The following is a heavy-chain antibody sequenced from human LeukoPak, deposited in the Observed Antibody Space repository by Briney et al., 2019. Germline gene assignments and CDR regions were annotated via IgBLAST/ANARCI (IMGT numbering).Heavy chain of an antibody. V-gene: IGHV3-23*01. CDR2: ISENGSST. J-gene: IGHJ4*02. Sequence: PGGSLRLSCAASGFSFSNHAMSWVRQAPGKGLEWVSAISENGSSTPYADSVKGRFIISRDNSKNTLYLQMNSLRAEDTAVYYCAKDGGRGIENYSWGTFDYWGQGTLVTVSS. CDR1: GFSFSNHA. CDR3: AKDGGRGIENYSWGTFDY. D-gene: IGHD1-7*01.